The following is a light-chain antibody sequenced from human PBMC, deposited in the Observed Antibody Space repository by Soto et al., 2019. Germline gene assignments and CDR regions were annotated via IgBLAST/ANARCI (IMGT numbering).Light chain of an antibody. J-gene: IGLJ1*01. CDR3: AAWNDGLSGFV. Sequence: QSVLTQAPSASETPGQRVTISCSGGSSNIGRNTVNWYQQLPGTAPKLLIYRNNQRPSGVPDRFSGTKSGTSASLAISGLRSEDEADYYCAAWNDGLSGFVFGTGTKVTVL. V-gene: IGLV1-47*01. CDR1: SSNIGRNT. CDR2: RNN.